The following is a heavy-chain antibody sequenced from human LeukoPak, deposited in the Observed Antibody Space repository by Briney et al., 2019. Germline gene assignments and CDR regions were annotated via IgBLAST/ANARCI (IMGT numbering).Heavy chain of an antibody. V-gene: IGHV3-23*01. J-gene: IGHJ6*02. Sequence: QPGGSLRLSCAASGFTVSTYVMNWVRQAPGKGLEWVSTISDSGGSTYYADSVKGRFTISRDNSKSTLYLQMNSLRAEDTAVYYCGRYYVMDVWGQGTSVTVSS. CDR3: GRYYVMDV. CDR2: ISDSGGST. CDR1: GFTVSTYV.